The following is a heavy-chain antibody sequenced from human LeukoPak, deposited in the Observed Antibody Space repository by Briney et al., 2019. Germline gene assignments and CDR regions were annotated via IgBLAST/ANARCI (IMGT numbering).Heavy chain of an antibody. CDR1: GFSVSDFY. V-gene: IGHV3-66*01. Sequence: GGSLRLSCAASGFSVSDFYMSWVRLAPGKGLEWVSVIYSDGETFHAESVKGRFTLSRDNSKNILYLQMNSLRAEDTAAYYCTRDPDGWGQGTLVTVSS. CDR2: IYSDGET. CDR3: TRDPDG. J-gene: IGHJ4*02.